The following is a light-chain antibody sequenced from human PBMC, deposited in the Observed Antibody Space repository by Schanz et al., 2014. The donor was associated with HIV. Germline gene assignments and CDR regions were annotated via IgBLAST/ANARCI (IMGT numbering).Light chain of an antibody. J-gene: IGLJ2*01. V-gene: IGLV1-47*01. CDR3: AAWDDSLSGVV. CDR1: SSNIGNNY. CDR2: RNS. Sequence: QSVLTQPPSVSAAPGQKVTISCSGSSSNIGNNYVSWYQELPGTAPKLLIYRNSQRPSGVPDRFSGSKSGTSASLAISGLRSEDEADYYCAAWDDSLSGVVFGGGTKLTVL.